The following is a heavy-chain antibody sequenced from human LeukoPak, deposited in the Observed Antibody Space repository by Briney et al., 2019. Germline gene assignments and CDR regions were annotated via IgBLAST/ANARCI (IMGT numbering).Heavy chain of an antibody. J-gene: IGHJ4*02. CDR2: ISYSGNA. CDR3: AGLGVMVLVYQFES. V-gene: IGHV4-39*07. D-gene: IGHD2-8*01. CDR1: GGSVSSSKYL. Sequence: SETLSLTCAVSGGSVSSSKYLWGWIRQPPGKELEWIGSISYSGNADYNPSLRSRVTLSVDTSKDQSSLKLTSVTAADSAVYYSAGLGVMVLVYQFESWGQGTPVTVSS.